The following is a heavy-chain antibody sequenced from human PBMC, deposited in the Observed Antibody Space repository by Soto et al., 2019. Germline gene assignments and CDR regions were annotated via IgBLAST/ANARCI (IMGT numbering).Heavy chain of an antibody. CDR2: IYYSGST. Sequence: SETLSLTCTVSGGSISSYYWSWIRQPPGKGLEWIGYIYYSGSTNYNPSLKSRVTISVDTSKNQFSLKLSSVTAADTAVYYCARLMITFGGVIGPGAFDIWGQGTMVTVSS. D-gene: IGHD3-16*02. J-gene: IGHJ3*02. CDR3: ARLMITFGGVIGPGAFDI. V-gene: IGHV4-59*13. CDR1: GGSISSYY.